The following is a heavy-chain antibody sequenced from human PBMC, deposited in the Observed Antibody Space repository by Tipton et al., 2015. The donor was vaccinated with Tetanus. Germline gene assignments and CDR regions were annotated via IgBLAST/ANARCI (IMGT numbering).Heavy chain of an antibody. J-gene: IGHJ6*02. CDR2: IIPIFVTP. Sequence: QSGAEVKKPGASVKVSCKTSGYTFTNFDITWVRQAPGQGLEWMGRIIPIFVTPNYAQKFQGRVTITADESTTTAYMEMSSLRSEAPTVYFWASSSRISSHNFARDVWGHGTTVTVSS. CDR3: ASSSRISSHNFARDV. D-gene: IGHD2/OR15-2a*01. V-gene: IGHV1-69*13. CDR1: GYTFTNFD.